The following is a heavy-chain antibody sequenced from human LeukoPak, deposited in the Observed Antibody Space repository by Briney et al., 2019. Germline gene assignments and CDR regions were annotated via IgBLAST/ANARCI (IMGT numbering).Heavy chain of an antibody. J-gene: IGHJ4*02. Sequence: GGSLRLSCAASGFTFSSYAMSWVRQAPGKGLEWVSAISGSGGSTYYADSVKGRFTISRDNSKNTLYLQMNSLRAEDTAVYYCAKDFGSYGDGLLGYWGQGTLVTVSS. CDR1: GFTFSSYA. CDR2: ISGSGGST. D-gene: IGHD5-18*01. CDR3: AKDFGSYGDGLLGY. V-gene: IGHV3-23*01.